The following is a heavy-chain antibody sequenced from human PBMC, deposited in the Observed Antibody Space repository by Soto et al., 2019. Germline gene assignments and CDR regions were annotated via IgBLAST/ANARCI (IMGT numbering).Heavy chain of an antibody. CDR3: RSSSRYSTDV. J-gene: IGHJ6*02. D-gene: IGHD6-13*01. Sequence: QLQLQESGPGLVKPSETLSLSCTVSGGSITSSFYWGWIRQPPGKGLEWIGSIYGTGNTYYNPSLKGRFTISADTSKNQFSLNLSSVTAADTAVYYCRSSSRYSTDVWGQGARVTVSS. V-gene: IGHV4-39*01. CDR1: GGSITSSFY. CDR2: IYGTGNT.